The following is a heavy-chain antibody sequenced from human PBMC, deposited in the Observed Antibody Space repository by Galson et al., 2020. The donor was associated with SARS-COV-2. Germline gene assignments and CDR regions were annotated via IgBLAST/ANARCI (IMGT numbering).Heavy chain of an antibody. CDR2: IGTAGDT. D-gene: IGHD3-22*01. Sequence: GGSLRLSCAASGFTFSSYDMHWVRQATGKGLEWVSAIGTAGDTYYPGSVKGRFTISRENAKNSLYLQMNSLRAGDTAVYYCARSIYDSSGYYYYDYWGQGTLVTVSS. CDR3: ARSIYDSSGYYYYDY. CDR1: GFTFSSYD. V-gene: IGHV3-13*01. J-gene: IGHJ4*02.